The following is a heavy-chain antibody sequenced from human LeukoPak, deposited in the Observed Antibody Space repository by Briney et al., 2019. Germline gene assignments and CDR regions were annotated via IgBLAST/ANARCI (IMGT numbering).Heavy chain of an antibody. Sequence: SETLFLTCTVSGGSISSGGYYWSWIRQHPGKGLEWIGYIYYSGSTYYNPSLKSRVTISVDTSKNQFSLKLSSVTAANTAVYYCAREIEWLGDAFDIWGQGTMVTVSS. V-gene: IGHV4-31*03. D-gene: IGHD3-3*01. J-gene: IGHJ3*02. CDR1: GGSISSGGYY. CDR2: IYYSGST. CDR3: AREIEWLGDAFDI.